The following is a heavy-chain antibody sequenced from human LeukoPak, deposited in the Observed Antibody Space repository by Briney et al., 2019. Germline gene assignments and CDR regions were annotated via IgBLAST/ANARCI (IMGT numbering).Heavy chain of an antibody. CDR1: GYTLTELS. CDR3: ARDPYSSGWYKRGTRTEFDY. D-gene: IGHD6-19*01. CDR2: INPNSGGT. V-gene: IGHV1-2*02. J-gene: IGHJ4*02. Sequence: GASAKVSCKVSGYTLTELSMHWVRQAPGQGLEWMGWINPNSGGTNYAQKFQGRVTMTRDTSISTAYMELSRLRSDDTAVYYCARDPYSSGWYKRGTRTEFDYWGQGTLVTVSS.